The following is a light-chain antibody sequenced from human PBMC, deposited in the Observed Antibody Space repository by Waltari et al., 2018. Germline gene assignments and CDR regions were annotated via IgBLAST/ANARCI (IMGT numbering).Light chain of an antibody. J-gene: IGKJ4*01. CDR3: QQYNSYSLLT. V-gene: IGKV1-5*03. CDR1: QSISNW. CDR2: KAS. Sequence: DIQMTQSPSTLSASVGDRVTITCRASQSISNWLAWYQQKPGKAPKLLIYKASTLESGVPSRFSCSGSGTEFTLTISSLQPDDFATYYCQQYNSYSLLTFGGGTKVEIK.